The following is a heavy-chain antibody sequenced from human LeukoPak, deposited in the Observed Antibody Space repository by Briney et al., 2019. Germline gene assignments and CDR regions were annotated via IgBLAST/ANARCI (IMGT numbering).Heavy chain of an antibody. J-gene: IGHJ6*03. CDR1: GFTFSSYG. D-gene: IGHD3-3*01. Sequence: GGSLRLSCAASGFTFSSYGMHWVRQAPGKGLEWVAVIWYDGSNKYYADSVKGRFTISRDNSKNTLYLQMSSLRAEDTAVYYCAKDGGYYYMDVWGKGTTVTVSS. CDR2: IWYDGSNK. CDR3: AKDGGYYYMDV. V-gene: IGHV3-33*06.